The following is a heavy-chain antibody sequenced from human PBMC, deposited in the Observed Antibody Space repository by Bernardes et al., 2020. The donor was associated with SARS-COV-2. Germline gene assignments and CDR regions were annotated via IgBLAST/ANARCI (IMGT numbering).Heavy chain of an antibody. D-gene: IGHD2-15*01. CDR1: GFTFSSYS. J-gene: IGHJ4*02. CDR3: ARGLKSMGYCTSGSCLR. Sequence: GSLRLSCAASGFTFSSYSMNWVRQAPGKGLEWVSYISTSSSTIYYADSVKGRFTISRDNAKNSLYLQMNSLRAEDTAVYYCARGLKSMGYCTSGSCLRWGQGTLVTVSS. V-gene: IGHV3-48*01. CDR2: ISTSSSTI.